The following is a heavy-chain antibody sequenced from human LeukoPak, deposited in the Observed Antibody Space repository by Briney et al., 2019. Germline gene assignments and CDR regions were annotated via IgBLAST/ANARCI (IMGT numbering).Heavy chain of an antibody. J-gene: IGHJ3*02. CDR1: GYTFTSYY. CDR2: INPSGGST. CDR3: AXXXXVTSQTGGAFDI. Sequence: ASVKVSCKASGYTFTSYYMHWVRQAPGQGLEWMGIINPSGGSTSYAQKFQGRVTMTRDMSTSTVYMELSSLRSEDTAVYYCAXXXXVTSQTGGAFDIWGQGTMVTVSS. V-gene: IGHV1-46*01. D-gene: IGHD1-14*01.